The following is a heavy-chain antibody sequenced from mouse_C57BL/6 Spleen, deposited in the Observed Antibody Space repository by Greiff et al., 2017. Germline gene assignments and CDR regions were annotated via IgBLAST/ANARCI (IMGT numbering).Heavy chain of an antibody. CDR3: ARPSTVLAEYYYAMDY. CDR1: GFTFSDYG. D-gene: IGHD1-1*01. Sequence: EVQVVESGGGLVKPGGSLKLSCAASGFTFSDYGMHWVRQAPEKGLEWVAYISSGSSTIYYADTVKGRVTISRDNAKNTLFLQMTSLRSEYTAMYYCARPSTVLAEYYYAMDYWGQGTSVTVSS. V-gene: IGHV5-17*01. J-gene: IGHJ4*01. CDR2: ISSGSSTI.